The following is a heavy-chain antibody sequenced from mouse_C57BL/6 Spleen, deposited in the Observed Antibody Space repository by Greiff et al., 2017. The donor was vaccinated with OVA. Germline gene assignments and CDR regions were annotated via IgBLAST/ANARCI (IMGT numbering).Heavy chain of an antibody. V-gene: IGHV2-6*01. Sequence: VMLVESGPGLVAPSQSLSITCTVSGFSLTSYGVDWVRQSPGKGLEWLGVIWGVGSTNYNSALKSRLSISKDNSKSQVFLKMNSLQTDDTAMYYCARNYYGSSYVRAMDYWGQGTSVTVSS. CDR1: GFSLTSYG. CDR3: ARNYYGSSYVRAMDY. CDR2: IWGVGST. D-gene: IGHD1-1*01. J-gene: IGHJ4*01.